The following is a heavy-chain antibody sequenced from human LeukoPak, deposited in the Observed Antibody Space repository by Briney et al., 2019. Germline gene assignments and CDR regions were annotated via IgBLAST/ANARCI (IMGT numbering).Heavy chain of an antibody. Sequence: GGSLRLSCAASGFTVSSNYMSWVRQAPGTGLEWVSVIYSGGSSYYAVSVKGTFTSSRDNSKNTLYLQMNRLRAEDTAVYYCARAKNYYYGMDVWGQGTTVTVPS. CDR2: IYSGGSS. J-gene: IGHJ6*02. CDR1: GFTVSSNY. CDR3: ARAKNYYYGMDV. V-gene: IGHV3-53*01.